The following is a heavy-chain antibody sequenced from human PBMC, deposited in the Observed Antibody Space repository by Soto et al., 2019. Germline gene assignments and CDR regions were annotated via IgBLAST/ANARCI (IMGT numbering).Heavy chain of an antibody. V-gene: IGHV4-31*03. CDR1: GGSISSGGYY. Sequence: QVQLQESGPGLVKPSQTLSLTCTVSGGSISSGGYYWSWIRQHPGKGLEWIGYIYYSGSTYYNPSLRSRVTISVDTSKNQFSLKLSSVTAADTAVYYCARDTRVMPQDYYYMDVWGKGTTVTVSS. CDR3: ARDTRVMPQDYYYMDV. CDR2: IYYSGST. J-gene: IGHJ6*03. D-gene: IGHD2-15*01.